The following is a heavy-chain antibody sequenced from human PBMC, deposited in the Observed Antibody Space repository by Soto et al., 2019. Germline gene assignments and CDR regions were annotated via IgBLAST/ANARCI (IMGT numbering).Heavy chain of an antibody. CDR3: ATLCRGGDCLWYFDL. D-gene: IGHD2-21*02. CDR1: GGSFGPYY. J-gene: IGHJ2*01. V-gene: IGHV4-34*01. Sequence: QVQLQQWGAGLLKPSETLSLTCVVYGGSFGPYYWSWIRQPPGKGLEWIGESNHRGDTNYNPSLKSRVTLSAETSKNKFSLKLTSVPAADTAVYYCATLCRGGDCLWYFDLWGRGTLVTVSS. CDR2: SNHRGDT.